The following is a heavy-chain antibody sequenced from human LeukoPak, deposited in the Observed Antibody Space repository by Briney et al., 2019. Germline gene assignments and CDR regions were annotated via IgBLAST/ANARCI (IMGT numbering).Heavy chain of an antibody. J-gene: IGHJ4*01. D-gene: IGHD2-21*01. Sequence: GGSLRLSCTASGFSFSRYYMSWVRQAPGKGLEWISVLFSGGDTYYADSVKDRFGVSRDSSSETLFLQMNSLRVDDTAVYYCARQGFDSGFDYWGHGSTVTVSS. CDR1: GFSFSRYY. V-gene: IGHV3-66*04. CDR2: LFSGGDT. CDR3: ARQGFDSGFDY.